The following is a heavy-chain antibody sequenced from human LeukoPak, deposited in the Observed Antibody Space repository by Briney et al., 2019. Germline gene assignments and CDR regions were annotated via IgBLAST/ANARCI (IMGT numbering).Heavy chain of an antibody. D-gene: IGHD5-12*01. CDR1: GGSISGTSYY. CDR3: ARNGFGYSGYDFDY. J-gene: IGHJ4*02. Sequence: PSDTLSLTCTVSGGSISGTSYYWGWIRQPPGKGLEWIVSIYYSGNIYYNPSLKSRVTISVDTSKNQFSLKLSSVTAADTALYYCARNGFGYSGYDFDYWGQGTLVTVSS. V-gene: IGHV4-39*01. CDR2: IYYSGNI.